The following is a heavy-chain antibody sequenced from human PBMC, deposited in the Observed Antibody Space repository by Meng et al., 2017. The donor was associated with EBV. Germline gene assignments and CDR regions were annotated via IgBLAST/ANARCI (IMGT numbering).Heavy chain of an antibody. Sequence: QVQLVQVWAAVKNPWASGKVSCKASGYAFTSYILHWVRQAPGQRLEWMGWINVSVGYTKYSQKFQGRVTISSDTSATTGYMELSSLRSEDTAVYYCVRGPPVGVPGPGDYWGQGTLVTVSS. V-gene: IGHV1-3*01. CDR1: GYAFTSYI. D-gene: IGHD2-21*01. CDR2: INVSVGYT. CDR3: VRGPPVGVPGPGDY. J-gene: IGHJ4*02.